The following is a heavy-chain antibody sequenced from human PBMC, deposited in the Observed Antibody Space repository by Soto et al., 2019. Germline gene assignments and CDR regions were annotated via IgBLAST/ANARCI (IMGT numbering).Heavy chain of an antibody. CDR2: ISGSGDST. CDR1: GFTFRSYA. Sequence: GGSLRLSCAASGFTFRSYAMNWVRQAPGKGLEWVSAISGSGDSTYYVDSVKGRFTISRDNSNNTLYLQMNSLRAEDTAVYYCARDVESSGRLEYFQHRAQGTPVTVSS. J-gene: IGHJ1*01. CDR3: ARDVESSGRLEYFQH. V-gene: IGHV3-23*01. D-gene: IGHD3-22*01.